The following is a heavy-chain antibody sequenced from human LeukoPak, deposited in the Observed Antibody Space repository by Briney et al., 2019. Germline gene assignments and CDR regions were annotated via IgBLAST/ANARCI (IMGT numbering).Heavy chain of an antibody. Sequence: PSETLSLTCTVSGGSISSSSYYWGWHRQPPGKGLEWIGSIYYSGSTYYNPSLKSRVTISVDTSKNQLSLKLSSVTAADTAVYYCARLHSSSWYYHYWGQGTLVTVSS. J-gene: IGHJ4*02. D-gene: IGHD6-13*01. CDR2: IYYSGST. CDR3: ARLHSSSWYYHY. V-gene: IGHV4-39*01. CDR1: GGSISSSSYY.